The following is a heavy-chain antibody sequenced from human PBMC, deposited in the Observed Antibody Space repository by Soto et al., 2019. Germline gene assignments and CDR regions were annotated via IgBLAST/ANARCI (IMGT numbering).Heavy chain of an antibody. CDR3: AKDYTRRAYYYYYMDV. J-gene: IGHJ6*03. D-gene: IGHD2-2*02. CDR2: ISWNSGSI. CDR1: GFTFDDYA. Sequence: GGSLRLSCAASGFTFDDYAMHWVRQAPGKGLEWVSGISWNSGSIGYADSVKGRFTISRDNAKNSLYLQMNSLRAEDTALYYCAKDYTRRAYYYYYMDVWGKGTTVTVSS. V-gene: IGHV3-9*01.